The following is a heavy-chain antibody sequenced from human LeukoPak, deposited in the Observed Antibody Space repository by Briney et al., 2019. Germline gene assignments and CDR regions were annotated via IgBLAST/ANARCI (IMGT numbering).Heavy chain of an antibody. CDR1: GFTFSRYG. Sequence: PGGSLRLSCAASGFTFSRYGLHWVRQAPGKGLEWLAFIRDDGRTKYYADSVKGRFSVSRDNSKNTLYLQMDSLRPEDSAVYYCAKVPHNSSGLFDSWGQGTLVTVSS. J-gene: IGHJ4*02. D-gene: IGHD2/OR15-2a*01. CDR2: IRDDGRTK. V-gene: IGHV3-30*02. CDR3: AKVPHNSSGLFDS.